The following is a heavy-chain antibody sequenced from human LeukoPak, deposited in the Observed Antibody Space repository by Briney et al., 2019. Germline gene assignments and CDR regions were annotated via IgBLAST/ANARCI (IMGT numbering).Heavy chain of an antibody. CDR1: GGSISSSSYY. D-gene: IGHD6-13*01. V-gene: IGHV4-39*01. Sequence: PAETLSLTCTVSGGSISSSSYYWGWIRQPPGKGLEWIGSIYYSGGTYYNPSLKSRVTISVDTSKNQFSLKLSSVTAADTAVYYCARQGSGSSNPYFDYWGQGTLVTVSS. J-gene: IGHJ4*02. CDR2: IYYSGGT. CDR3: ARQGSGSSNPYFDY.